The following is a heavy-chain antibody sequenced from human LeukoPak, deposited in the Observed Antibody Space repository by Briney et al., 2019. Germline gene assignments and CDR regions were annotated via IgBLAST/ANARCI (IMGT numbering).Heavy chain of an antibody. D-gene: IGHD2-2*01. V-gene: IGHV3-30*02. CDR2: IRYDGSNK. Sequence: PGGSLRLSCAASGFTFDDYAMHWVRQAPGKGLEGVAFIRYDGSNKYYADSVKGRFTISRDNSKNTLYLQMNSLRAEDTAVYYCASESRGVPAAMMGAFDIWGQGTMVTVSS. CDR1: GFTFDDYA. CDR3: ASESRGVPAAMMGAFDI. J-gene: IGHJ3*02.